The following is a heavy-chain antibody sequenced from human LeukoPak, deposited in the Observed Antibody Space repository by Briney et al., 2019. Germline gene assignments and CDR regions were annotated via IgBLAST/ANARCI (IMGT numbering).Heavy chain of an antibody. D-gene: IGHD6-19*01. J-gene: IGHJ4*02. CDR3: ARTAGTWDFDY. Sequence: ASVKVSCKVSGYTLTELSMHWVRQAPGKGLEWMGGFDPEDGETIYAQKFQGRVTMTRDTSTSTVYMELSSLRSEDTAVYYCARTAGTWDFDYWGQGTLVTVSS. CDR1: GYTLTELS. V-gene: IGHV1-24*01. CDR2: FDPEDGET.